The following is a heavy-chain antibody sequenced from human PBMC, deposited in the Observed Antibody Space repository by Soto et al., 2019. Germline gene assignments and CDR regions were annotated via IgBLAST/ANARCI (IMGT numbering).Heavy chain of an antibody. CDR3: ARHRSGYSYGFIGY. J-gene: IGHJ4*02. Sequence: SVKVSCKASGGTFSSYAISWVRQAPGQGLEWMGGIIPIFGTANYAQKFQGRVTITADESTSTAYMELSSLRSEDTAVYYCARHRSGYSYGFIGYWGQGTLVTVSS. V-gene: IGHV1-69*13. D-gene: IGHD5-18*01. CDR2: IIPIFGTA. CDR1: GGTFSSYA.